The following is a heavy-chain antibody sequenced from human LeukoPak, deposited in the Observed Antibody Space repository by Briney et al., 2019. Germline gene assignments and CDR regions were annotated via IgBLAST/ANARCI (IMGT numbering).Heavy chain of an antibody. Sequence: GGSLRLSCAASGFTSSSYAMHWVRQAPGKGLEWVALISYDESNTFYADSVKGRFTISRDNSKNTLYLQMNSLRVEDTAVYYCARDGDGDYVFSYYFDYWGQGTLVTVSS. CDR3: ARDGDGDYVFSYYFDY. CDR2: ISYDESNT. CDR1: GFTSSSYA. V-gene: IGHV3-30*04. D-gene: IGHD4-17*01. J-gene: IGHJ4*02.